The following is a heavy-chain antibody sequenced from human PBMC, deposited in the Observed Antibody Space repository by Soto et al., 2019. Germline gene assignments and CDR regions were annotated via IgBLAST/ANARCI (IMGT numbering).Heavy chain of an antibody. J-gene: IGHJ4*02. Sequence: SETLSLTCTVSGGSISSNNYNWGWIRQPPGKGLEWIGTIYNSGKTNYNPSLKSRVTISVDTSKNEFSLKLRSVTAADTAVYFCARIPYRTSTTCYFANYWGQGTLVTVSS. CDR2: IYNSGKT. D-gene: IGHD2-2*01. CDR1: GGSISSNNYN. CDR3: ARIPYRTSTTCYFANY. V-gene: IGHV4-39*01.